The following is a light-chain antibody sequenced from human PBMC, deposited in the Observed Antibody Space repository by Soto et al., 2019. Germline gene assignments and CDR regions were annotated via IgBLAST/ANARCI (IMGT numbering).Light chain of an antibody. J-gene: IGKJ5*01. CDR1: QSVSGN. V-gene: IGKV3-20*01. Sequence: IVLTQSPATLSSSPGKRATLSCRASQSVSGNLAWYQQKPGQAPRLLIYGASTRATGIPARFSGSGSGTDFTLTISRLEPEDFAVFYCQQYGNSPITFGQGTRLEIK. CDR2: GAS. CDR3: QQYGNSPIT.